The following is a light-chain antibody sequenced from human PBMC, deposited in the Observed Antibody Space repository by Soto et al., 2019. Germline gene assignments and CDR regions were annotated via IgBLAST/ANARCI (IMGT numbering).Light chain of an antibody. CDR3: QQFSSTPSWT. V-gene: IGKV3-20*01. CDR2: GAS. CDR1: QSVSRSD. J-gene: IGKJ1*01. Sequence: EIVLTQSPGTLSLSPGERATLSCRASQSVSRSDLAWYQQKPGQAPRLLIYGASSRATGIPDRFSGSGSGTDFALTISRMEPEDFALYYCQQFSSTPSWTFGQGTKVDIK.